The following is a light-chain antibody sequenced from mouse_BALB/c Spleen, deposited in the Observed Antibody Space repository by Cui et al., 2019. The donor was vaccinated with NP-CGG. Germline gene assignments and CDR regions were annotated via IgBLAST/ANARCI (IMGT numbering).Light chain of an antibody. CDR2: GTN. CDR1: TGAVKTNNY. CDR3: ALWYSNHWV. V-gene: IGLV1*01. J-gene: IGLJ1*01. Sequence: AVVTQESALTTSPGGTVTLTCRSSTGAVKTNNYANWVQEKPDHLFTGLISGTNNRAPGVPARFSGSLIGDKAALTITGAQTEDEAIYFCALWYSNHWVFGGGTKLTVL.